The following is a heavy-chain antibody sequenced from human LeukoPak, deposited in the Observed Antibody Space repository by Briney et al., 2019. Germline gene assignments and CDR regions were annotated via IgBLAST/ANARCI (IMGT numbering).Heavy chain of an antibody. CDR1: AFPCRTCA. D-gene: IGHD1-26*01. Sequence: GGSLRLYFLASAFPCRTCAICWGGQAPCTGLDLPSGITDTGGDTYHADSVKGRLTISRDNSKNTLYLQMDSLRVEDTAVYYCAKGSDSSRPYYFDLWGQGALVTVSS. CDR2: ITDTGGDT. CDR3: AKGSDSSRPYYFDL. V-gene: IGHV3-23*01. J-gene: IGHJ4*02.